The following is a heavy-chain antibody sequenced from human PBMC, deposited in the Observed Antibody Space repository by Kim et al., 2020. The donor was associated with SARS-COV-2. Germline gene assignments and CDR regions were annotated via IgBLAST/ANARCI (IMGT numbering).Heavy chain of an antibody. Sequence: SVKVSCKASGGTFTNYAVSWVRQAPGQGLEWMGGVVPVFATAHYAHKFQDRVTITADASPSTAYMELSSLRSDEPAVYYCAGGIRLHYSSFWWHEAVDNWGQGTMVSVSS. V-gene: IGHV1-69*13. CDR3: AGGIRLHYSSFWWHEAVDN. CDR1: GGTFTNYA. CDR2: VVPVFATA. J-gene: IGHJ3*02. D-gene: IGHD6-13*01.